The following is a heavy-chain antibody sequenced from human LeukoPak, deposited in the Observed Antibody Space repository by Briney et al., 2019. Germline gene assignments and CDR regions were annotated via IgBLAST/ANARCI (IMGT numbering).Heavy chain of an antibody. V-gene: IGHV3-30*18. CDR3: AKEKGSGSYYNYQYGMDV. CDR1: EFTFSIYG. D-gene: IGHD3-10*01. CDR2: ISFDGGNK. J-gene: IGHJ6*02. Sequence: GGSLRLSCAASEFTFSIYGMHWVRQAPGKGLEWVAVISFDGGNKVYADSVKGRVTSSRDNSKNTLPLQMNSLRAEDTAVYYCAKEKGSGSYYNYQYGMDVWGQGTTVTVSS.